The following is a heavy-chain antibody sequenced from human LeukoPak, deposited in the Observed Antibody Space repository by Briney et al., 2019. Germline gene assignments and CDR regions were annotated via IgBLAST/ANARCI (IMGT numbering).Heavy chain of an antibody. CDR3: ARDEAFGQWLASGDY. CDR2: IIPIFGTA. J-gene: IGHJ4*02. CDR1: GGTFSSYA. Sequence: ASVKVSCKASGGTFSSYAISWVRQAPGQGLEWMGRIIPIFGTANYAQKFQGRVTITTDESTSTAYMELSSLRSEDTAVYYCARDEAFGQWLASGDYWGQGTLVTVSS. D-gene: IGHD6-19*01. V-gene: IGHV1-69*05.